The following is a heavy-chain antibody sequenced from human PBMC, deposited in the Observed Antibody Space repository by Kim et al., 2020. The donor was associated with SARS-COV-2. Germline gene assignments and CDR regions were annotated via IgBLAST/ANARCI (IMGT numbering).Heavy chain of an antibody. J-gene: IGHJ4*02. V-gene: IGHV1-46*01. CDR3: ARDGSMVRGVQHFDY. D-gene: IGHD3-10*01. Sequence: QKFQGRVTMTRDTSTSTVYMELSSLRSEDTAVYYCARDGSMVRGVQHFDYWGQGTLVTVSS.